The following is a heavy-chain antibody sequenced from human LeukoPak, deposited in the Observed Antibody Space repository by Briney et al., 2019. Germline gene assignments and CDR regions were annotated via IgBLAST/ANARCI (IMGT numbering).Heavy chain of an antibody. Sequence: SETLSLTCAVYGGSFGGYYWSWIRQPPGKGLEWIGEINHSGSTNYNPSLKSRVTISVDTSKNQFSLKLSSVTAADTAVYYCARGAEISVAGKTEFDYWGQGTLVTVSS. CDR3: ARGAEISVAGKTEFDY. CDR2: INHSGST. CDR1: GGSFGGYY. J-gene: IGHJ4*02. D-gene: IGHD6-19*01. V-gene: IGHV4-34*01.